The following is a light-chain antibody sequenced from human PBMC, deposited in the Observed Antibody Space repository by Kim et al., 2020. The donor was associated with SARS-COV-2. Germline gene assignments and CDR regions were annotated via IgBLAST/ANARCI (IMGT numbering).Light chain of an antibody. Sequence: PGERATLSCRARQSVSTYLAWYQQKPGQAPRLLIYDASNRATGVPARFSGSGSGTDFTLTISSLQSEDFAVYYCQQRSNWPPALTFGGGTKVDIK. J-gene: IGKJ4*01. CDR3: QQRSNWPPALT. CDR2: DAS. CDR1: QSVSTY. V-gene: IGKV3-11*01.